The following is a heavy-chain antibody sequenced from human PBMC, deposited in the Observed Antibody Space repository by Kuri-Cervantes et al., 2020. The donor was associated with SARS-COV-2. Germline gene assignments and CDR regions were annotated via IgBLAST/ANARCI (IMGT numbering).Heavy chain of an antibody. J-gene: IGHJ6*02. D-gene: IGHD6-6*01. CDR1: GYTFTSYG. CDR3: ARGSSSSSNYYYYGMDV. V-gene: IGHV1-18*04. CDR2: ISAYNGNT. Sequence: GESLKISCKASGYTFTSYGISWVRQAPGQGLEWMGWISAYNGNTNYAQKLQGRVTMTTDTSTSTAYMELRSLRSDDTAVYYCARGSSSSSNYYYYGMDVWGQGTTVTVSS.